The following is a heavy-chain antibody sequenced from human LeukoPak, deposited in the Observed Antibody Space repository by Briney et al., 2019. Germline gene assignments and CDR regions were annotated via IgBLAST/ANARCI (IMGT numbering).Heavy chain of an antibody. Sequence: GASVTVSCKASGYTFTGYYMHWVRQAPGQGLEWMGWINPNSGGTYYAQNFQGRVTMTRDTSISTAYMEMSRLRSDDTAVYYCASSGRYWYWGQGALVTVSS. J-gene: IGHJ4*02. CDR3: ASSGRYWY. D-gene: IGHD1-26*01. V-gene: IGHV1-2*02. CDR2: INPNSGGT. CDR1: GYTFTGYY.